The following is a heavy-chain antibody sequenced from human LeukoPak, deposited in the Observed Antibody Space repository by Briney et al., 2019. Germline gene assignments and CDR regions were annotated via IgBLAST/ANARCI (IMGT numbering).Heavy chain of an antibody. CDR2: IYYSGST. CDR1: GGSISSYY. V-gene: IGHV4-59*01. D-gene: IGHD5-18*01. J-gene: IGHJ4*02. CDR3: ARVIGGYSYGPFDY. Sequence: ASETLSLTCTVSGGSISSYYWSWIRQPPGKGLEWIGYIYYSGSTNYNPSLKSRVTISVDTSKNQFSLKLSSVTAADTAVYYCARVIGGYSYGPFDYWGQGTLVTVSS.